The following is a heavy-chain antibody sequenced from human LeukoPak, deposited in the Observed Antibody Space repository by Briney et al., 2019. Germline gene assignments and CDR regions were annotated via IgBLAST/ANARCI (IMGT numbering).Heavy chain of an antibody. V-gene: IGHV1-46*01. J-gene: IGHJ3*02. D-gene: IGHD6-19*01. CDR1: GYVLTSYY. CDR3: IAVAANDAFDI. Sequence: ASVKVSCKASGYVLTSYYMHWVRQAPGQGLEWMGIINPSGGSTSYAQKFQGRVTMTRDTSTSTVYMELSSLRSEDTAVYYCIAVAANDAFDIWGQGTMVTVSS. CDR2: INPSGGST.